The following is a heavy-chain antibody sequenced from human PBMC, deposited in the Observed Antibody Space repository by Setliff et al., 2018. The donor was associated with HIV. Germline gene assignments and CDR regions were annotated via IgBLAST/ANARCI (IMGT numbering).Heavy chain of an antibody. D-gene: IGHD3-22*01. CDR2: VSSRGDT. CDR1: DSGTYY. Sequence: SETLSLTCTVSDSGTYYWSWIRQPAGKGLEWIGRVSSRGDTNYNPSLKSRVTMSVDTSKNQFSLKLTSVTAADTAVYYCARGAFIGYGWSYFGMDVWGQGTTVTVSS. V-gene: IGHV4-4*07. CDR3: ARGAFIGYGWSYFGMDV. J-gene: IGHJ6*02.